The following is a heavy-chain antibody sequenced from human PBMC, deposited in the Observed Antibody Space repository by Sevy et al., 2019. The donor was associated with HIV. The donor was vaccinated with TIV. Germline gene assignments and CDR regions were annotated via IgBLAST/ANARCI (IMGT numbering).Heavy chain of an antibody. Sequence: SETLSLTCSVSAGSISSYYWSWIRQPPGKGLEWFGYIYYSGTTDYNPSLKSRVTISQGKSKKIFSLSLRSVTAADTAVYYCARDNAILTPRAFDIWGQGTMVTVSS. CDR1: AGSISSYY. V-gene: IGHV4-59*13. CDR2: IYYSGTT. D-gene: IGHD3-9*01. J-gene: IGHJ3*02. CDR3: ARDNAILTPRAFDI.